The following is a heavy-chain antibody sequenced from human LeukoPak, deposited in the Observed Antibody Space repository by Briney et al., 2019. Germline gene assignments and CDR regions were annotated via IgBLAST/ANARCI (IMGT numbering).Heavy chain of an antibody. CDR2: IRDKANSNIA. J-gene: IGHJ3*02. V-gene: IGHV3-72*01. CDR3: ARTSSSAFDI. CDR1: GFTLSDHY. D-gene: IGHD3-10*01. Sequence: PVGSLRLSCAASGFTLSDHYMDWVRQAPGKGLEWVGRIRDKANSNIAEYAASVKGRFTVSRDDSKKSLYLQMNSLKTEDTAVYYCARTSSSAFDIWGQGTLVTVSS.